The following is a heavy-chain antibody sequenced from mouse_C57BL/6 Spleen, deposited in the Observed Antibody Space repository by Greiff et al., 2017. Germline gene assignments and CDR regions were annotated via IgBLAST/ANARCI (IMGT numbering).Heavy chain of an antibody. Sequence: EVKLMESGGGLVKPGGSLKLSCAASGFTFSDYGMHWVRQAPEKGLEWVAYISSGSSTIYYADTVKGRFTISRDNAKNPLFQQMTGRRSEDTAIYCCTRGCDGAWFAYWGQRTLVTVSA. CDR1: GFTFSDYG. CDR3: TRGCDGAWFAY. V-gene: IGHV5-17*01. J-gene: IGHJ3*01. CDR2: ISSGSSTI.